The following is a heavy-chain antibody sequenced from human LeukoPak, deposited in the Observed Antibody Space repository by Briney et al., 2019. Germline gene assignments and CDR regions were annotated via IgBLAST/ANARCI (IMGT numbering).Heavy chain of an antibody. V-gene: IGHV3-23*01. J-gene: IGHJ6*03. CDR1: EFSLRSYT. D-gene: IGHD2-2*01. Sequence: QPGGSLRLSCGDSEFSLRSYTMNWVRQGPGKGLEWVSGISAYGGSTYYADSVKGRFTISRDDSNNTLYLQMDSLGTEDTAVYYCARMPSTEIYYSYYMDVLGKGTTVTVSS. CDR3: ARMPSTEIYYSYYMDV. CDR2: ISAYGGST.